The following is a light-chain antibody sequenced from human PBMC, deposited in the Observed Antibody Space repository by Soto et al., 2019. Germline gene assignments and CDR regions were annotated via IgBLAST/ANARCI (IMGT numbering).Light chain of an antibody. CDR2: AAS. V-gene: IGKV1-9*01. CDR1: QGISSY. CDR3: QHYNAFPWP. Sequence: IQFTQSPSSLSASVGDRVTITCRASQGISSYLAWYQQKPGKAPKLLIYAASTLQSGVPSRFSGSGSGTEFTLTIGGLQPDDFATYYCQHYNAFPWPFGQGTKGDNK. J-gene: IGKJ1*01.